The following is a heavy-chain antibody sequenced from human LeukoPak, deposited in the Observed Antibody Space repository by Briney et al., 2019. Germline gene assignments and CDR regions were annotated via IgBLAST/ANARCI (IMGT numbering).Heavy chain of an antibody. J-gene: IGHJ3*02. CDR3: AKDRWSSDYYAFDI. V-gene: IGHV3-23*01. D-gene: IGHD3-22*01. CDR2: ISGVVGNT. CDR1: GFTFSSYA. Sequence: GGSLRLSCAASGFTFSSYAMTWVRQAPGKGLEWASLISGVVGNTHYADSVKGRFTISRDNSKNTLYLQMNSLRAEDTAIYFCAKDRWSSDYYAFDIWGQWTMVTVSS.